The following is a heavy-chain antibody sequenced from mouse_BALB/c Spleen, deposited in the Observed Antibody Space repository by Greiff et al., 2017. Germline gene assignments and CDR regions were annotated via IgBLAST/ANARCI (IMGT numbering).Heavy chain of an antibody. V-gene: IGHV1-80*01. CDR3: ARSPLGRGAMDY. J-gene: IGHJ4*01. CDR1: GYAFSSYW. CDR2: IYPGDGDT. Sequence: VQLQQSGAELVRPGSSVKISCKASGYAFSSYWMNWVKQRPGQGLEWIGQIYPGDGDTNYNGKFKGKATLTADKSSSTAYMQLSSLTSEDSAVYFCARSPLGRGAMDYWGQGTSVTVSS. D-gene: IGHD4-1*01.